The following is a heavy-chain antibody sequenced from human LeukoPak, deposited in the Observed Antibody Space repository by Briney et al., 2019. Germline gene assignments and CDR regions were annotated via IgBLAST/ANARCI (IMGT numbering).Heavy chain of an antibody. D-gene: IGHD2/OR15-2a*01. Sequence: PSETLSLTCTVSGTSISGDYWSWIRQAPGKGLEWIGYVYFTGNTNYNPSLKSRVTISMDTSKNQISLTVTSVTAADTAAYYCARHPFSSPFDFWGQGTLVAVSS. CDR2: VYFTGNT. V-gene: IGHV4-59*08. CDR1: GTSISGDY. CDR3: ARHPFSSPFDF. J-gene: IGHJ4*02.